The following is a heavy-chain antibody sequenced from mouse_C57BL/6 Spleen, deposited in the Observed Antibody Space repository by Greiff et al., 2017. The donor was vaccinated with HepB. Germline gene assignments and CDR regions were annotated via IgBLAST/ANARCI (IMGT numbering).Heavy chain of an antibody. CDR3: ARSYYGSSNFDV. Sequence: EVQLQQSGPELVKPGASVKISCKASGYTFTDYYMNWVKQSHGKSLEWIGDINPNNGGTSYNQKFKGKATLTVDKSSSTAYMELRSLTSEDSAVDYCARSYYGSSNFDVWGTGTTVTVSS. J-gene: IGHJ1*03. CDR1: GYTFTDYY. V-gene: IGHV1-26*01. D-gene: IGHD1-1*01. CDR2: INPNNGGT.